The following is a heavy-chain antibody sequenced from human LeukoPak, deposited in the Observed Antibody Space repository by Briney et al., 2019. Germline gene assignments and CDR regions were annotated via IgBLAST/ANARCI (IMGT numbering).Heavy chain of an antibody. V-gene: IGHV1-69*05. D-gene: IGHD6-13*01. CDR1: VGTFSSYA. CDR3: ASVAAAGTIWFDP. J-gene: IGHJ5*02. Sequence: ASVKVSCKASVGTFSSYAISWVRQAPGQGLEWMGGIIPIFGTANYAQKFQGRVTITTDESTSTAYMELSSLRSEDTAVYYCASVAAAGTIWFDPWGQGTLVTVSS. CDR2: IIPIFGTA.